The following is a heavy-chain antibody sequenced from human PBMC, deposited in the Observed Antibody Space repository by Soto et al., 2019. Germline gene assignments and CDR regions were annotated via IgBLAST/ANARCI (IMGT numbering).Heavy chain of an antibody. J-gene: IGHJ4*02. CDR3: ARGFKFGDYAVDY. Sequence: SETLSLTCTVSGGSISSYYWSWIRQPPGKGLEWIGYIYYSGSTNYNPSLKSRVTISVDTSKNQFSLKLSSVTAADTAVYYCARGFKFGDYAVDYWGQGTLVTVSS. CDR1: GGSISSYY. D-gene: IGHD4-17*01. V-gene: IGHV4-59*01. CDR2: IYYSGST.